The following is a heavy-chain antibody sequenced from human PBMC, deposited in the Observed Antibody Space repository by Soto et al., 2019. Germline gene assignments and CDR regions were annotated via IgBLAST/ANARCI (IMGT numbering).Heavy chain of an antibody. CDR3: ARDPDGVGATTGFDY. CDR1: GGSISSYY. J-gene: IGHJ4*02. D-gene: IGHD1-26*01. Sequence: SETLSLTCTVSGGSISSYYWSWIRQPPGKGLEWIGYIYYSGSTNYNPSLKSRVTISVDTSKNQFSLKLSSVTAADTAVYYCARDPDGVGATTGFDYWGQGTLVTVSS. CDR2: IYYSGST. V-gene: IGHV4-59*01.